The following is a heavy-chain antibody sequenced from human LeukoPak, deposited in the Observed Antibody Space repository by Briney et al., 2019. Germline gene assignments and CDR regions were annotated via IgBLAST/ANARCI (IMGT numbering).Heavy chain of an antibody. J-gene: IGHJ3*01. CDR1: GYTFSHYW. CDR2: IKSDGNEK. Sequence: GGSLRLSCAASGYTFSHYWMSWVRQAPGKGLEWVANIKSDGNEKHYVGSVKGRFTISRDNVKNSLYLQMNSLGAEDTAVYFCARDSTTCHACAFDVWGQGTMVTVSS. D-gene: IGHD2-2*01. V-gene: IGHV3-7*01. CDR3: ARDSTTCHACAFDV.